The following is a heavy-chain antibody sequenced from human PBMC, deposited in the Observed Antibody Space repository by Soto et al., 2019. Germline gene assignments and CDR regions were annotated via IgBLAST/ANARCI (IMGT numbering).Heavy chain of an antibody. D-gene: IGHD2-2*02. J-gene: IGHJ6*02. CDR1: GYTFSGYY. CDR3: ARSLTEGYCTITGCYTRPLYGMDV. CDR2: INPNSGGT. Sequence: QEQLVQSGAEVKKPGASVKVSCKASGYTFSGYYIHWLRQAPGQGLEWMGWINPNSGGTNYAQKFQGRVTVTRDTPTSTAYMELRRLKSDDTAVYYCARSLTEGYCTITGCYTRPLYGMDVWGQGTTVTVSS. V-gene: IGHV1-2*02.